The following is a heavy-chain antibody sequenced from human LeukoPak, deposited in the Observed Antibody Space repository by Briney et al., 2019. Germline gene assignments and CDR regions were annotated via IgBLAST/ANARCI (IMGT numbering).Heavy chain of an antibody. CDR2: ISSNGGST. J-gene: IGHJ4*02. D-gene: IGHD2-2*01. CDR1: GFTFSSYA. V-gene: IGHV3-64D*09. Sequence: GGSLRLSCSASGFTFSSYAMHWVRQAPGKGLEYVSAISSNGGSTYYADSVKGRFTISRDNSKNTLYLQMSSLRAEDTAVYYCVKGYCSSISCFGDYWGQGTLVAVSS. CDR3: VKGYCSSISCFGDY.